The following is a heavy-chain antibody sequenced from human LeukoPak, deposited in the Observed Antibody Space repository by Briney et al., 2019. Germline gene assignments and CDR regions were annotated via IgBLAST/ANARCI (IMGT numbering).Heavy chain of an antibody. D-gene: IGHD3-10*01. CDR3: ARLSGSGSYYWGWVDY. CDR1: GYSFTSYW. V-gene: IGHV5-51*01. Sequence: GESLKISCKGSGYSFTSYWIGWVRQMPGKGLEWMGIIYPGDSDTRYSPSFQGQVTISADKSISTAYLQWSSLKASDTAMYYCARLSGSGSYYWGWVDYWGQVTLVTVSS. CDR2: IYPGDSDT. J-gene: IGHJ4*02.